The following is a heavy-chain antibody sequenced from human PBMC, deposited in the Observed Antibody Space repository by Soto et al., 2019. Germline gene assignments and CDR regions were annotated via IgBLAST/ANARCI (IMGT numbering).Heavy chain of an antibody. J-gene: IGHJ3*02. CDR1: GFTFSGYW. CDR2: IKKDGSEK. CDR3: ARIMGALVAATGWCDAFDI. V-gene: IGHV3-7*01. Sequence: EVQLVESGGGLVQPGGSLRLSCAASGFTFSGYWMTWVRQAPGKGLEWVANIKKDGSEKFYVDSVKGRFTISRDNAKNSLYLQMNSLRAEDTAVYYCARIMGALVAATGWCDAFDIWGQGTMVTVSS. D-gene: IGHD2-15*01.